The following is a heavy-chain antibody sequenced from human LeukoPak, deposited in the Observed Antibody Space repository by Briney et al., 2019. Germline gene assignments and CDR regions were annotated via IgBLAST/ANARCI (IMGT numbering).Heavy chain of an antibody. J-gene: IGHJ4*02. CDR1: GFTFSSYS. D-gene: IGHD1-20*01. CDR2: ISSSSYI. CDR3: ARLLVYNSGGEAFDH. Sequence: GGSLRLSCAASGFTFSSYSMNWVRQAPGKGLEWVSCISSSSYIYYANSVKGRFTISRDNAKNSLYLQMNSLRAEDTAVYYCARLLVYNSGGEAFDHWGQGTLVTVSS. V-gene: IGHV3-21*01.